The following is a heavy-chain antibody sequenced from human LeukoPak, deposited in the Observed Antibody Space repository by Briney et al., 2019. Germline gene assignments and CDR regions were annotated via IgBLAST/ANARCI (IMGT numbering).Heavy chain of an antibody. Sequence: SETLSLTCTVSGGSISSYYWSWIRQPPGKGLEWIGYIYYSGSTNYNPSLKSRVTISVDTSKNQFSLKLSSVTAADTAVYYCARDTYDSSGYQSYDAFDIWGQGTMVTVSS. CDR1: GGSISSYY. CDR3: ARDTYDSSGYQSYDAFDI. CDR2: IYYSGST. D-gene: IGHD3-22*01. J-gene: IGHJ3*02. V-gene: IGHV4-59*01.